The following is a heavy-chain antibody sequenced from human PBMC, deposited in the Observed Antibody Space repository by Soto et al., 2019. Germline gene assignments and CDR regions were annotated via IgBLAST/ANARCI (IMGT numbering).Heavy chain of an antibody. CDR1: GYSYTSNS. CDR3: ARDKSNGYGDY. CDR2: INTGNGNT. J-gene: IGHJ4*02. D-gene: IGHD2-8*01. V-gene: IGHV1-3*04. Sequence: ASVEVCCKDSGYSYTSNSRQWVRQAQGQRLEWMGVINTGNGNTKYSQKFQGRVTMTRDTSTSTVYMELSSLRSADTAVYFCARDKSNGYGDYWGQGTLVTVSS.